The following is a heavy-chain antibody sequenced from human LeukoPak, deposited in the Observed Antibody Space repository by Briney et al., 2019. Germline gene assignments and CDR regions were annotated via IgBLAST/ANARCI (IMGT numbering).Heavy chain of an antibody. V-gene: IGHV4-59*01. Sequence: SETLSLTCTVSGGSISSYYWSGIRQPPGKGLEWIGYIYYSGSTNYNPSLKSRVTISVDTSKNQFSLKLSSVTAADTAVYYCARDKKILGLDYWGQGTLVTVSS. D-gene: IGHD2-15*01. J-gene: IGHJ4*02. CDR1: GGSISSYY. CDR2: IYYSGST. CDR3: ARDKKILGLDY.